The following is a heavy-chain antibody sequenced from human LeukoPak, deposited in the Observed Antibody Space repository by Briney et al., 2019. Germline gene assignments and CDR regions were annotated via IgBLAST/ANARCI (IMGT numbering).Heavy chain of an antibody. Sequence: ASVTVSCKASGYTFTGYYMHWVRQAPGQGLEWMGRINPNTGGTNYAQNFQGRVTMTRDTSINTAYMEMSRLRSDDTAVYYCARASEDYDFSSEETRFDYWGQGTLVTVSS. J-gene: IGHJ4*02. CDR2: INPNTGGT. CDR1: GYTFTGYY. D-gene: IGHD3-3*01. CDR3: ARASEDYDFSSEETRFDY. V-gene: IGHV1-2*06.